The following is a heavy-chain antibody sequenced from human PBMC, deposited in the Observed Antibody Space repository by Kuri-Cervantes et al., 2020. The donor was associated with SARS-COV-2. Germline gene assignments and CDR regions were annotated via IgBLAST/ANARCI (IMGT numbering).Heavy chain of an antibody. CDR1: GGSISSHY. CDR2: IYYSGST. D-gene: IGHD1-14*01. CDR3: ARGTPDFDY. Sequence: SETLSLTCTVSGGSISSHYWSWIRQPPGKGLEWIGYIYYSGSTNYNPSLKSRVTISVDTPKNQFSLKLSSVTAADTAVYYCARGTPDFDYWGQGTLVTVSS. V-gene: IGHV4-59*11. J-gene: IGHJ4*02.